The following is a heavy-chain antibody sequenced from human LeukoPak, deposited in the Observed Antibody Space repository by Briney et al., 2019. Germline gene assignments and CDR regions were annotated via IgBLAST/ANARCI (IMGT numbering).Heavy chain of an antibody. CDR1: EYTFTGYY. D-gene: IGHD4-17*01. V-gene: IGHV1-2*02. CDR2: INPNSGGT. J-gene: IGHJ4*02. CDR3: ARGTYGDSFDY. Sequence: GASVKVSCKASEYTFTGYYMHWVRQAPGQGLEWMGWINPNSGGTNYAQKFQGRVTMTRDTSISTAYMELSRLRSDDTAVYYRARGTYGDSFDYWGQGTLVAVSS.